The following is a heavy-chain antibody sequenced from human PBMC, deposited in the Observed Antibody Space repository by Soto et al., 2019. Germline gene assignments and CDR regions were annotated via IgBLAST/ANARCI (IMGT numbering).Heavy chain of an antibody. CDR3: AKDLRGYTSAGYYYFDY. CDR1: GFTFSSYG. J-gene: IGHJ4*02. Sequence: PGGSLRLSCAASGFTFSSYGMHWVRQAPGKRLEWVAVISYDGSNKYYVDSVKGRFTISRDNSKNTLYLQMNSLRAEDTVVYYCAKDLRGYTSAGYYYFDYWGQGTLVTVSS. CDR2: ISYDGSNK. D-gene: IGHD6-25*01. V-gene: IGHV3-30*18.